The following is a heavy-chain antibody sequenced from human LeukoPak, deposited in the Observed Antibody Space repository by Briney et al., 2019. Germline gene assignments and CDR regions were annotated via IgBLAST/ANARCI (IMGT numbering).Heavy chain of an antibody. Sequence: GGSLRLSCAASGFTFSRYNMNWVRQAPGKGLEWVSYISSGSSTIYYADSVKGRFTISRDNSKNTLYLQMNSLRAEDTAVYYCAKTLPGAVAGTDAFDIWGQGTMVTVSS. V-gene: IGHV3-48*01. J-gene: IGHJ3*02. D-gene: IGHD6-19*01. CDR1: GFTFSRYN. CDR3: AKTLPGAVAGTDAFDI. CDR2: ISSGSSTI.